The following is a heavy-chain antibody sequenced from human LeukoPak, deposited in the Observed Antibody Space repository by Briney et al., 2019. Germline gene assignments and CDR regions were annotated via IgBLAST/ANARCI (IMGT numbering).Heavy chain of an antibody. J-gene: IGHJ4*02. V-gene: IGHV4-59*01. CDR1: GGSISSYF. D-gene: IGHD1-26*01. Sequence: SETLSLTCTVSGGSISSYFWTWIRQPPGKGLEWIGCIYYSGSSNYSPSLESRVTMSVDSSKNQFSLKLTSMTPADTAVYYCARGGSGTYYHYWGQGTLVTVSS. CDR2: IYYSGSS. CDR3: ARGGSGTYYHY.